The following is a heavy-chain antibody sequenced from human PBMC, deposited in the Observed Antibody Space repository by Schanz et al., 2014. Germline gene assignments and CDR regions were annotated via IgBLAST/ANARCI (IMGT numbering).Heavy chain of an antibody. CDR1: EFTVSSSY. Sequence: EVQLVESGGGLVQPGGSLRLSCAASEFTVSSSYMTWVRQAPGKGLEWVSGISGTGTKTYYADSVKSRFTISRDNSKNTVFLQMSSLRADDTAVYYCARQRSYFYAMDVWGQGTTVTVSS. CDR3: ARQRSYFYAMDV. J-gene: IGHJ6*02. CDR2: ISGTGTKT. V-gene: IGHV3-66*04.